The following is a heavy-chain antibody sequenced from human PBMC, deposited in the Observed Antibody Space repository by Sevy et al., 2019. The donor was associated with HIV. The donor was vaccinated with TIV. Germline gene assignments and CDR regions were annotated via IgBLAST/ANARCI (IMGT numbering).Heavy chain of an antibody. V-gene: IGHV3-23*01. D-gene: IGHD3-9*01. Sequence: GGSLRLSCAASGFTISSYAMSWVRQAPGKGLEWVSAISGSGGSTYYADSVKGRFTISRDNSKNTLYLQMNSLRAEDTAVYYCAKGGYYDILTGSLHGDYWGQGTLVTVSS. CDR1: GFTISSYA. CDR2: ISGSGGST. CDR3: AKGGYYDILTGSLHGDY. J-gene: IGHJ4*02.